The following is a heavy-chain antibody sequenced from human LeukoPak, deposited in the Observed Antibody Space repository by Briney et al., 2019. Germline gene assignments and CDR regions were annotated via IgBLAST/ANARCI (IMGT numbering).Heavy chain of an antibody. CDR2: ISYDGSNK. V-gene: IGHV3-30-3*01. Sequence: PGRSLRLSCAASGFTFSSYAMHWVRQAPGKGLEWVAVISYDGSNKNYADSVKGRFTISRDNSKNTLYLQMNSVRAEDTAVYNCARDRERSIAAAGTPFDYWGQGNLVTVSS. CDR3: ARDRERSIAAAGTPFDY. D-gene: IGHD6-13*01. J-gene: IGHJ4*02. CDR1: GFTFSSYA.